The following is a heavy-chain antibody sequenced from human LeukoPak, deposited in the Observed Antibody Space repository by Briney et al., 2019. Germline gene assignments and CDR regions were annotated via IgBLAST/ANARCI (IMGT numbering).Heavy chain of an antibody. Sequence: GGSLRLSCAASGFTFSSYAMHWVRQAPGKGLEWVAVISYDGSNKYYADSVKGRLTISRDNSKNTLYLQMNSLRAEDTAVYYCARTPYYYGSGSSVFDYWGQGTLVTVSS. CDR3: ARTPYYYGSGSSVFDY. CDR2: ISYDGSNK. CDR1: GFTFSSYA. D-gene: IGHD3-10*01. J-gene: IGHJ4*02. V-gene: IGHV3-30-3*01.